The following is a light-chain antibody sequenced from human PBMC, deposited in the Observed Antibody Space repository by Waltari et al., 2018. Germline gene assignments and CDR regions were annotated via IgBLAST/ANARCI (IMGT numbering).Light chain of an antibody. J-gene: IGKJ1*01. CDR2: QAS. Sequence: IQMTQSPSTLSASVGDRVIITCRASQDISTWLSWFQQKPGKAPKLLIYQASTLQSGVPSRFSGSKSGTEFTLTISSLQPDDFATYYCQQTFKTPWTFGLGTKVEI. CDR3: QQTFKTPWT. V-gene: IGKV1-5*03. CDR1: QDISTW.